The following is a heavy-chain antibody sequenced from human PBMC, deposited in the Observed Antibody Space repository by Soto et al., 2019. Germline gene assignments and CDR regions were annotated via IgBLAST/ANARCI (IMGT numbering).Heavy chain of an antibody. Sequence: PGGSLRLSCAASGFTFSSYWMHWVRQAPGKGLVWVSRINSDGSSTIYADSVKGRFTISRDNAKNTLYLQMNSLRAEDTAVYYCARVGGSAAFDIWGQGTMVTVSS. J-gene: IGHJ3*02. D-gene: IGHD3-10*01. CDR3: ARVGGSAAFDI. V-gene: IGHV3-74*01. CDR2: INSDGSST. CDR1: GFTFSSYW.